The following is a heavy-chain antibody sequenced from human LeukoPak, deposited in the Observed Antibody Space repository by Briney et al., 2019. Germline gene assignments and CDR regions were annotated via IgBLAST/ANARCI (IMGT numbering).Heavy chain of an antibody. Sequence: SGGSLRLSRTVSGFTFSSYGMRWVRQAPGKGLEWVSAISGRDDNTYYADSVKGRFTISRDNSKNTLFVQMNSLRAEDTAVYYCAKRSGYGGYSNHFGYWGQGTPVTVSS. J-gene: IGHJ4*02. CDR2: ISGRDDNT. D-gene: IGHD4-23*01. V-gene: IGHV3-23*01. CDR1: GFTFSSYG. CDR3: AKRSGYGGYSNHFGY.